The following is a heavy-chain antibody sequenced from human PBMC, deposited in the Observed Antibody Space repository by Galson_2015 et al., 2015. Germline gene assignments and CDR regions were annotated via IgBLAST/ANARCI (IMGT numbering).Heavy chain of an antibody. J-gene: IGHJ6*02. CDR3: ARHLDCSGGSCYSSYYYGMDV. Sequence: DTRYSPSFQGQVTISADKSISTAYLQWSSLRASDTAMYYCARHLDCSGGSCYSSYYYGMDVWGQGTTVTVSS. CDR2: DT. D-gene: IGHD2-15*01. V-gene: IGHV5-51*01.